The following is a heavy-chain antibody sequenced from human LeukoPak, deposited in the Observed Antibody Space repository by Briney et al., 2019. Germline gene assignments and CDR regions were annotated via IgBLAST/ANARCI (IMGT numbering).Heavy chain of an antibody. CDR1: GFTFSSYS. J-gene: IGHJ4*02. D-gene: IGHD3-22*01. Sequence: GGSLRLSCAASGFTFSSYSMNWVRQAPGKGLEWVSSISSSSSYIYYADSVKGRFTISRDNSKNTLYLQMNSLRAEDTAVYYCAGGMSYYYDSSVGIDYWGQGTLVTVSS. CDR2: ISSSSSYI. V-gene: IGHV3-21*04. CDR3: AGGMSYYYDSSVGIDY.